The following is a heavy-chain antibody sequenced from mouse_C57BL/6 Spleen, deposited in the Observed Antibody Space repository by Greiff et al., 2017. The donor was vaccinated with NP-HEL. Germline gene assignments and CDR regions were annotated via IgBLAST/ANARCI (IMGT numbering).Heavy chain of an antibody. V-gene: IGHV1-31*01. CDR3: ASYGSSHYYAMDY. Sequence: EVQVVESGPELVKPGASVKISCKASGYSFTGYYMHWVKQSHGNILDWIGYIYPYNGVSSYNQKFKGKATLTVDKSSSTAYMELRSLTSEDSAVYYCASYGSSHYYAMDYWGQGTSVTVSS. J-gene: IGHJ4*01. CDR2: IYPYNGVS. CDR1: GYSFTGYY. D-gene: IGHD1-1*01.